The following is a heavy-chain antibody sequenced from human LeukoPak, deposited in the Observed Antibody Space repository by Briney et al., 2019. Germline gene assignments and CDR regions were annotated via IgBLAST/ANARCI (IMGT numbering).Heavy chain of an antibody. Sequence: GGTLRLSCAASGFTFSNACMRWVRHAPGKGLEWVGGIKSKTDGGTTDYAAPVKGRFTISRDDSKNTLYLQRNSLKPEDTAEYYCTTDVATLNDYWGQGTLVTVSS. V-gene: IGHV3-15*01. CDR2: IKSKTDGGTT. J-gene: IGHJ4*02. D-gene: IGHD5-12*01. CDR1: GFTFSNAC. CDR3: TTDVATLNDY.